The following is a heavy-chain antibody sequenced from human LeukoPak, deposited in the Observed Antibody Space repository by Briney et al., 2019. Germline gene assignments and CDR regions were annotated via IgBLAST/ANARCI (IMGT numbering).Heavy chain of an antibody. V-gene: IGHV4-34*01. J-gene: IGHJ4*02. CDR3: ARDQWLVLRTTGFDY. Sequence: PSETLSLTCAVYGGSFSGYYWSWIRQPPGKGLEWIGEINHSGSTNYNPSLKSRVTISVDTSKNQFSLKLSSVTAADTAVYYCARDQWLVLRTTGFDYWGQGTLVTVSS. D-gene: IGHD6-19*01. CDR2: INHSGST. CDR1: GGSFSGYY.